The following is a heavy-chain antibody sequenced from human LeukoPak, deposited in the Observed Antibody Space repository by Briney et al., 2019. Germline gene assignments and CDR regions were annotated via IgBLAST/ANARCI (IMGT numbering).Heavy chain of an antibody. V-gene: IGHV3-23*01. CDR3: ATPNRVPDAFDI. CDR2: ISGSGINI. J-gene: IGHJ3*02. D-gene: IGHD1-14*01. CDR1: GFTFSSYA. Sequence: GGSLRLSCAASGFTFSSYAMSWVRQAPGKGLEWVSGISGSGINIYYADSVKGRFTISRDNSKNTLYLQMNSLRAEDTAVYYCATPNRVPDAFDIWGQGTMVTVSS.